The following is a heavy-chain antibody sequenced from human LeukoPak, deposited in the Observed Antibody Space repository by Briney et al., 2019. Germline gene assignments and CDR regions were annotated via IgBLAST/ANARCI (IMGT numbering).Heavy chain of an antibody. J-gene: IGHJ5*02. V-gene: IGHV3-30*04. Sequence: PGGSLRLSCAASGFTFSSYAMHWVRQAPGKGLEWVAVISYDGSNKYYADSVKGRFTISRDNSKNTLYLQTNSLRAEDTAVYYCAREAHYYYGSGSYSGVAAGWFDPWGQGTLVTVSS. D-gene: IGHD3-10*01. CDR2: ISYDGSNK. CDR1: GFTFSSYA. CDR3: AREAHYYYGSGSYSGVAAGWFDP.